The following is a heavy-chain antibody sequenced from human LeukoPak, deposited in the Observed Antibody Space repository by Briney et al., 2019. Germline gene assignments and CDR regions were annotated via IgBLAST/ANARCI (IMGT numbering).Heavy chain of an antibody. V-gene: IGHV2-5*02. J-gene: IGHJ4*02. CDR3: VYRRSSGGYFDF. CDR1: GSSLSTSGVN. CDR2: IYWDDDK. D-gene: IGHD3-22*01. Sequence: SGPTLVKPTQTLTLTCTFSGSSLSTSGVNVGWIRQPPGKALEWLALIYWDDDKRHSPSLKSRLTITKDTSKNRVVLSLTNMDPVDTATYYCVYRRSSGGYFDFWGQGTLVTVSS.